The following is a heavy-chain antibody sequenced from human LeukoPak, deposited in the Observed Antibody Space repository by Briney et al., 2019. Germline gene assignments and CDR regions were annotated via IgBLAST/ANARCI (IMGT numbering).Heavy chain of an antibody. Sequence: PGGSLRLSCVASGFTFSSCIMNWVRQAPGKGLEWVSSINTSGDNTYYADSVKGRFTISRDNSKNTLYLQINSLRAEDTAVYYCAKVANLYCSSGSCYWDYWGQGTLVTVSS. D-gene: IGHD2-15*01. J-gene: IGHJ4*02. V-gene: IGHV3-23*01. CDR1: GFTFSSCI. CDR2: INTSGDNT. CDR3: AKVANLYCSSGSCYWDY.